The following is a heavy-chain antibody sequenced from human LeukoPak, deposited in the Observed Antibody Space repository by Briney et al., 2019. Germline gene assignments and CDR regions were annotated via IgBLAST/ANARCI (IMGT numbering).Heavy chain of an antibody. CDR1: GGPISSGGYY. V-gene: IGHV4-31*03. CDR2: IYYSGST. D-gene: IGHD3-3*01. CDR3: ARGDFWSGSVYYFDY. J-gene: IGHJ4*02. Sequence: SQTLSLTCTVSGGPISSGGYYWSWIRQHPGKGLEWIGYIYYSGSTYYNPSLKSRVTISVDTSKNQFSLKLSSVTAADTAVYYCARGDFWSGSVYYFDYWGQGTLVTVSS.